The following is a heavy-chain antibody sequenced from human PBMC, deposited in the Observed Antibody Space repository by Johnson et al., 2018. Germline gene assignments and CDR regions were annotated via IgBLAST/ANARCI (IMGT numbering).Heavy chain of an antibody. J-gene: IGHJ6*02. V-gene: IGHV3-9*01. Sequence: VQLVQSGGRLVQPGRSLRLSCAASGFTFDDYAMHWVRQAPGKGLEWVSGISWNSGSIGYADSVKGRFTISRDNAKNSLYLQMNSLRAEDTALYYCAKDLVYSSSCYSKSYYYYGMDVWGQGTTVTVSS. CDR2: ISWNSGSI. CDR1: GFTFDDYA. D-gene: IGHD6-13*01. CDR3: AKDLVYSSSCYSKSYYYYGMDV.